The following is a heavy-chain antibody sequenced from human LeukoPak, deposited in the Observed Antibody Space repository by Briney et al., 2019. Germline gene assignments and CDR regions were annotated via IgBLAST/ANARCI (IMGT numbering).Heavy chain of an antibody. CDR3: ARDFGRWFIDY. V-gene: IGHV3-48*04. CDR1: GFTFSASA. CDR2: IRSTSNTI. Sequence: GGSLRLSCAASGFTFSASAMNWVRQAPGKGLEWVSYIRSTSNTIYYADSVKGRFTISRDNAKNSLYLQMNSLRAEDTAVYYCARDFGRWFIDYWGQGTLVTVSS. D-gene: IGHD4-23*01. J-gene: IGHJ4*02.